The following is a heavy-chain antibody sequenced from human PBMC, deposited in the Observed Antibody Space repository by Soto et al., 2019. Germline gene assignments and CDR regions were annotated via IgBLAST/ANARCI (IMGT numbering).Heavy chain of an antibody. CDR1: GGSICSYC. V-gene: IGHV4-59*01. Sequence: LSISFNVSGGSICSYCWTRIRQPPGKGLEWIGYIYYSGSTNYNPSLKSRVTISVDTSKNQFSLKLRPVTAADTAVYYCARGSTYGDYDYWGQGTLVTVSS. CDR3: ARGSTYGDYDY. J-gene: IGHJ4*02. CDR2: IYYSGST. D-gene: IGHD4-17*01.